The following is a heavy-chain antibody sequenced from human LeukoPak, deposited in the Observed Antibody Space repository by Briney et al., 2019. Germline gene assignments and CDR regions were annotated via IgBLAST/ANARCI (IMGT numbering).Heavy chain of an antibody. V-gene: IGHV3-23*01. Sequence: GGSLRLSCVASEFIFSDYWMNWVRQAPGKGLEWVSGISGSADRTYYADSVKGRFTISRDNSKNTLYLQMRSLRAEDTAVYYCTNLAVAGPGLGYWGQGSLVTVSS. CDR2: ISGSADRT. D-gene: IGHD6-19*01. CDR1: EFIFSDYW. J-gene: IGHJ4*02. CDR3: TNLAVAGPGLGY.